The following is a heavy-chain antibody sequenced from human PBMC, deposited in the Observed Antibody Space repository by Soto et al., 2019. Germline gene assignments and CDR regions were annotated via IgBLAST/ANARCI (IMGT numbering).Heavy chain of an antibody. D-gene: IGHD5-12*01. J-gene: IGHJ4*02. CDR1: GFTSSEYY. V-gene: IGHV3-72*01. CDR3: TRSSSGYGNFDY. CDR2: SRDKARSYTT. Sequence: EMQLVESGGGLVQPGGFLRLSCAASGFTSSEYYVDWVRQAPGKGLEWVARSRDKARSYTTEYAASVKGRFIISRDDSKNSVYLQMSRLQTEDTAVYYCTRSSSGYGNFDYWGQGTLVTVSS.